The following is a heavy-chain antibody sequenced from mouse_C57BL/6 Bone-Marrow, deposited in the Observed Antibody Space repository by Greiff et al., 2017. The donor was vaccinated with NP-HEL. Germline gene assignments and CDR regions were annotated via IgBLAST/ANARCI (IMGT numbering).Heavy chain of an antibody. CDR1: GYTFTSYT. D-gene: IGHD1-1*01. V-gene: IGHV1-4*01. CDR2: INPSSGYT. J-gene: IGHJ1*03. CDR3: ARSRYYGSSDWYFDV. Sequence: QVQLQQSGAELARPGASVKMSCKASGYTFTSYTMHWVKQRPGQGLEWIGYINPSSGYTKYNQKFKDKATLTADKSSSTAYMQLSSLTSEDSAVYYCARSRYYGSSDWYFDVWGTGTTVTVSS.